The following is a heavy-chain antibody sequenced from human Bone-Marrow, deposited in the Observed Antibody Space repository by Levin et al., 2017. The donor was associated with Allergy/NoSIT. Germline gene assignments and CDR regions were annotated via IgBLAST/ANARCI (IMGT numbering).Heavy chain of an antibody. CDR1: TASFRSYY. CDR3: ARDRGLFYEILADSYPIDAFDI. J-gene: IGHJ3*02. D-gene: IGHD3-9*01. CDR2: IAHTGTT. Sequence: SETLSLTCSVSTASFRSYYWSWIRQPPGRRMEWIGQIAHTGTTNSNPSLESRATISVDTSKNQFSLRLSSVTAADTAVYFCARDRGLFYEILADSYPIDAFDIWGQGILVTVSS. V-gene: IGHV4-59*13.